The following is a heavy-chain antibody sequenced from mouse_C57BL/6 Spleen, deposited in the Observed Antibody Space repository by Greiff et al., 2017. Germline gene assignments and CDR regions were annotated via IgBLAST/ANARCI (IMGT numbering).Heavy chain of an antibody. CDR3: ARSGALLFAY. J-gene: IGHJ3*01. V-gene: IGHV1-72*01. D-gene: IGHD2-1*01. Sequence: QVQLKQPGAELVKPGASVKLSCKASGYTFTSYWMHWVKQRPGRGLEWIGRIDPNSGGTKYNEKFKSKATLTVDKPSSTAYMQLSSLTSEDSAVYYCARSGALLFAYWGQGTLVTVSA. CDR2: IDPNSGGT. CDR1: GYTFTSYW.